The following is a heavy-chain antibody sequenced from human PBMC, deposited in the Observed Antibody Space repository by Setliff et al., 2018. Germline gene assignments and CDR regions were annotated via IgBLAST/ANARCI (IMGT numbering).Heavy chain of an antibody. CDR3: TTAHYTGNSRTLDF. Sequence: GGSLRLSCAASGFTFSNAWMTWVRQAPGKGLEWVGRIKSKADGGTTDYGAPVKGRFTISRDDSKNTLLLQMNNLKTEDTALYYCTTAHYTGNSRTLDFWGPGTLVTVSS. CDR1: GFTFSNAW. V-gene: IGHV3-15*01. D-gene: IGHD1-26*01. CDR2: IKSKADGGTT. J-gene: IGHJ4*02.